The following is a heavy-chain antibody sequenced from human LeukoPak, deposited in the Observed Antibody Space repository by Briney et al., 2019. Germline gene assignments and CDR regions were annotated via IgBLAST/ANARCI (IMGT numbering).Heavy chain of an antibody. J-gene: IGHJ4*02. D-gene: IGHD6-6*01. Sequence: PSETLSLTYAVSGYSISRGYYWGWIRQPPGKGLEWIGSIYHSGSTYYNPSLKSRVTISVDTSKNQFSLKLSSVTAADTAVYYCARLYSSSSDYFDYWGQGTLVTVSS. CDR3: ARLYSSSSDYFDY. CDR2: IYHSGST. V-gene: IGHV4-38-2*01. CDR1: GYSISRGYY.